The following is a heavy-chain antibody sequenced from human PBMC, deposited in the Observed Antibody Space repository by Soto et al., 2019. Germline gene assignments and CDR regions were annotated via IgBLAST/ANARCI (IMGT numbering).Heavy chain of an antibody. V-gene: IGHV1-3*01. D-gene: IGHD1-7*01. Sequence: ASVKVSCKASGYTFTSYAMHWVRQAPGQRLEWMGWINAGNGNTKYSQKFQGRVTITRDTSASTAYMEPSSLRSEDTAVYYCARSPYWNYAYYYYGMAVWGQGTTVTVS. CDR3: ARSPYWNYAYYYYGMAV. CDR2: INAGNGNT. CDR1: GYTFTSYA. J-gene: IGHJ6*02.